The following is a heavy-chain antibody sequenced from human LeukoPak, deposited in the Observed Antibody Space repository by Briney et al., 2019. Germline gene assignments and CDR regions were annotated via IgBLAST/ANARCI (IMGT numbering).Heavy chain of an antibody. J-gene: IGHJ5*02. Sequence: SETLSLTCAVYGGCFSGYYWSWIRQPPGKGLEWIGEINHSGSTNYNPSLKSRVTISVDTSKNQFSLKLSSVTAADTAVYYCARGRGNWNARWANWFDPWGQGTLVTVSS. V-gene: IGHV4-34*01. CDR1: GGCFSGYY. D-gene: IGHD1-1*01. CDR2: INHSGST. CDR3: ARGRGNWNARWANWFDP.